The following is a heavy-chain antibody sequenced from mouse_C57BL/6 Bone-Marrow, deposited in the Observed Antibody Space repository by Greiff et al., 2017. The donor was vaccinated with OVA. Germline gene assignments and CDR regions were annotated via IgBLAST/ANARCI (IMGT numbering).Heavy chain of an antibody. CDR1: GFTFSDFY. CDR3: ASDAYCSFAY. V-gene: IGHV7-1*01. J-gene: IGHJ3*01. CDR2: SRNKANDYTT. Sequence: EVMLVESGGGLVQSGRSLRLSCATSGFTFSDFYMEWVRQAPGKGLEWIAASRNKANDYTTEYSASVKGRFIVSRDTSQSILYLQMNALRAEDTALSYCASDAYCSFAYWGPGPLVPVSA.